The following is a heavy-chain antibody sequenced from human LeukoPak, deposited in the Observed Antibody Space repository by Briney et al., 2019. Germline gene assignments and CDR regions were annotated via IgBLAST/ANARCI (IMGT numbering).Heavy chain of an antibody. CDR1: GYTFTSYD. J-gene: IGHJ1*01. D-gene: IGHD3-10*01. CDR3: ARDQRITMVRGVITYFQH. CDR2: MNPNSGNT. V-gene: IGHV1-8*03. Sequence: GASVKVSCKASGYTFTSYDINWVRQATGQGLEWMGWMNPNSGNTGYSQKFQGRVTITRDTSASTAYMELSSLRSEDTAVYYCARDQRITMVRGVITYFQHWGQGTLVTVSS.